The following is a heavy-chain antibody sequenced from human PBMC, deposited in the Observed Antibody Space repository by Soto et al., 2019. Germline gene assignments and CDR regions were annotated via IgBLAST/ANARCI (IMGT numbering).Heavy chain of an antibody. CDR2: IWYDGSNK. V-gene: IGHV3-33*01. Sequence: QVQLVESGGGVVQPGRSLRLSCAASGFTFSSYGMHWVRQAPGKGLEWVAVIWYDGSNKYYADSVKGRLTISRDNSKNTLYLQMNSLRAEDTAVYYCARDESTEVVAATYWGQGTLVTVSS. CDR3: ARDESTEVVAATY. CDR1: GFTFSSYG. J-gene: IGHJ4*02. D-gene: IGHD2-15*01.